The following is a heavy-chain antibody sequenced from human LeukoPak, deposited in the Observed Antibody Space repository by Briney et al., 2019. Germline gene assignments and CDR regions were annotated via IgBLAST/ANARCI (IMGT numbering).Heavy chain of an antibody. J-gene: IGHJ4*02. D-gene: IGHD6-19*01. V-gene: IGHV3-21*01. CDR1: GFTFSSYS. Sequence: GGSLRLSCAASGFTFSSYSMNWVRQAPGKGLEWVSSISSSSSYIYYADSVKGRFTISRDNAKNSPYLQMNSLRAEDTAVYYCARAAPSVADHDYWGQGTLVTVSS. CDR3: ARAAPSVADHDY. CDR2: ISSSSSYI.